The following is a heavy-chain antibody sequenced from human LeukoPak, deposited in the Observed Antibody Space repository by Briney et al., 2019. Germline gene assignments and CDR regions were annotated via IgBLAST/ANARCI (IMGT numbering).Heavy chain of an antibody. J-gene: IGHJ4*02. V-gene: IGHV3-74*01. CDR3: TRESGSSRFFDF. CDR1: GLTFSDHW. D-gene: IGHD6-6*01. Sequence: QTGGSLRLSCVVSGLTFSDHWIHWVRQPPGKGLVWASRIYNDGSATTYADSVKGRFTISRDNAKNTLYLQMNSLRAEDTAVYYCTRESGSSRFFDFWGQGTPVTVSS. CDR2: IYNDGSAT.